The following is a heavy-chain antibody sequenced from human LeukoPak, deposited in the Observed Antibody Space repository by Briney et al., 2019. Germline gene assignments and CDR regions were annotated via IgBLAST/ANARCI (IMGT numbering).Heavy chain of an antibody. J-gene: IGHJ6*03. CDR1: GFTFSSYD. CDR3: ARDRGGGHMDV. V-gene: IGHV3-13*01. Sequence: PGGSLRLSCAASGFTFSSYDMHWVRQATGKGLQWVSGIGTAGETYYPGSVKGRITISRENAKNSLYLQMNSLRAGDTAVYYCARDRGGGHMDVWGKGTTVTISS. D-gene: IGHD2-15*01. CDR2: IGTAGET.